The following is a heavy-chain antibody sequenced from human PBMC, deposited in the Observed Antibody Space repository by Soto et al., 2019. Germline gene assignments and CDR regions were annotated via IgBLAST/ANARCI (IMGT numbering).Heavy chain of an antibody. CDR2: IYYSGST. Sequence: SETLCLTCTVSGGSISSSSYYWGWIRQPPGKGLEWIGSIYYSGSTYYNPSLKSRVTISVDTSKNQFSLKLSSVTAAGTAVYYCARSYNYGSGSFLDYYYYYMDVWGKGTTVTVSS. J-gene: IGHJ6*03. CDR3: ARSYNYGSGSFLDYYYYYMDV. D-gene: IGHD3-10*01. CDR1: GGSISSSSYY. V-gene: IGHV4-39*01.